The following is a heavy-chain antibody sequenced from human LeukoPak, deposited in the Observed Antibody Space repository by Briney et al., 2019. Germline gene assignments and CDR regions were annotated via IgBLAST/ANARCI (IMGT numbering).Heavy chain of an antibody. CDR1: GYTFTGYY. V-gene: IGHV1-2*06. Sequence: ASVKVSYKASGYTFTGYYMHWVRQAPGQGLEWMGRINPNSGGTNYAQKFQGRVTMTRDTSISTAYMERSRLRSDDTAVYYCASSYSSGWTFDYWGQGTLVTVSS. CDR3: ASSYSSGWTFDY. D-gene: IGHD6-19*01. CDR2: INPNSGGT. J-gene: IGHJ4*02.